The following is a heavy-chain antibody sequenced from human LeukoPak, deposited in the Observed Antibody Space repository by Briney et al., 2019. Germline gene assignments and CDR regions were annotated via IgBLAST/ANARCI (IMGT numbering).Heavy chain of an antibody. J-gene: IGHJ4*02. V-gene: IGHV4-30-2*01. D-gene: IGHD4-17*01. CDR2: IYHSGST. Sequence: SETLPLTCAVSGGSISSGGYSWSWIRQPPGKGLEWIGYIYHSGSTYYNPSLKSRVTISVDRSKNQFSLKLSSVTAADTAVYYCARIHYGDYFDYWGQGTLVTVSS. CDR1: GGSISSGGYS. CDR3: ARIHYGDYFDY.